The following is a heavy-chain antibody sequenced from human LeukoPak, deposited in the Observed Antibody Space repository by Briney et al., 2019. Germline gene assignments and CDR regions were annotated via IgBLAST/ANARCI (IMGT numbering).Heavy chain of an antibody. D-gene: IGHD3-10*01. Sequence: SETLSLTCAVSGYSISSGYYWGWIRQPPGKGLEWIGSIYHSGSTYYNPSLKSRVTISVDTSKNQFSLKLSSVTAADTAVYYCASTRVGADYYYYMDVWGKGTTVTVSS. CDR3: ASTRVGADYYYYMDV. V-gene: IGHV4-38-2*01. J-gene: IGHJ6*03. CDR1: GYSISSGYY. CDR2: IYHSGST.